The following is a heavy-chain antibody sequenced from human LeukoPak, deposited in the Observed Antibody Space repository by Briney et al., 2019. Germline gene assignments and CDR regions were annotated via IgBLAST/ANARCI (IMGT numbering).Heavy chain of an antibody. V-gene: IGHV4-4*07. CDR3: AREEPYYYEYYGMDV. Sequence: SETLSLTCTVSGGSISSYYWSWLRQPAGKGLEWLGRIYTSGSTNYNPSLKSRVTMSVDTSKNQFSLKLSSVTAADTAVYYCAREEPYYYEYYGMDVWGQGTTVTVSS. CDR2: IYTSGST. J-gene: IGHJ6*02. CDR1: GGSISSYY. D-gene: IGHD1-14*01.